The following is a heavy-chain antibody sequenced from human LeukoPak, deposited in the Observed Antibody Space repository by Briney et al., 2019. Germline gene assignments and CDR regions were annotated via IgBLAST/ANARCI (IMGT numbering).Heavy chain of an antibody. V-gene: IGHV3-21*01. Sequence: PGGSLRLSCAASGFTFSTYSMNWVRQAPGKGLEWVSSISSSSSFIYYADSVKGRFTISRDNAKNSLFLQMNSLRAEDTAVYYCVRLQGSSGPGRGGYCDYWGQGTLATVSS. CDR3: VRLQGSSGPGRGGYCDY. J-gene: IGHJ4*02. CDR1: GFTFSTYS. CDR2: ISSSSSFI. D-gene: IGHD6-19*01.